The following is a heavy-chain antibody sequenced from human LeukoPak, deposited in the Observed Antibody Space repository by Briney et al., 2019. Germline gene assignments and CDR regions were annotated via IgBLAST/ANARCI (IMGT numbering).Heavy chain of an antibody. D-gene: IGHD6-13*01. CDR3: AKVGGYASSSWYRSMHTRDY. V-gene: IGHV3-23*01. J-gene: IGHJ4*02. Sequence: PGGSLRLSCAASGFTFSSYAMSWVRQAPGKGLEWVSAISGSGGSTYYADSVKGRFTISRDNSKNTLYLQMNSLRAEDTAVYYCAKVGGYASSSWYRSMHTRDYWGQGTLVTVSS. CDR2: ISGSGGST. CDR1: GFTFSSYA.